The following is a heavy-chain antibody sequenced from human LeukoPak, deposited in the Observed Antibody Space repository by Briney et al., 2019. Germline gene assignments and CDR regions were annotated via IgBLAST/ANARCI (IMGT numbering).Heavy chain of an antibody. CDR1: GFNFSSYG. Sequence: GGSLRLSCAASGFNFSSYGMHWVRQAPGKGLEWVAFMRYDGSNDDGSNKYYADSVTGRFTISRDTSENTLYCQMNSLRAEDTAVYYCAKCAQKVDTSDYYYTLRYYFDYWGQGTLVTVSS. V-gene: IGHV3-30*02. D-gene: IGHD3-22*01. CDR2: MRYDGSNDDGSNK. CDR3: AKCAQKVDTSDYYYTLRYYFDY. J-gene: IGHJ4*02.